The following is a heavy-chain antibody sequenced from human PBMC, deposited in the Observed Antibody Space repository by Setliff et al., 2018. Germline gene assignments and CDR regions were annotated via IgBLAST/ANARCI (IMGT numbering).Heavy chain of an antibody. Sequence: ASVKVSCKVSGYTLTELSMHWVRQAPGKGLEWMGGFDPEDGETIYAQKFQRRVTMTEDTSTDTAYMDLSSLRSEDTAVYYCATGGRYLEWLGPVTWLFEPWGQGTLVTVSS. D-gene: IGHD3-3*01. CDR3: ATGGRYLEWLGPVTWLFEP. J-gene: IGHJ5*02. CDR1: GYTLTELS. CDR2: FDPEDGET. V-gene: IGHV1-24*01.